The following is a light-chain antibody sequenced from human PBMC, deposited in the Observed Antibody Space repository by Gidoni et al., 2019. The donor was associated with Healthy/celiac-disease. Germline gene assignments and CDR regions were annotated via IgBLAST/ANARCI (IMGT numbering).Light chain of an antibody. J-gene: IGLJ3*02. V-gene: IGLV2-23*02. Sequence: QSALTQPASVSGSPGQSITISCTGTSSDVGSYNLVSWYQQHPGKAPKLMIYEVSKRPSGVSNRFSGSKSGSTASLTISGLQAEDEADYYCCSYAGSSTFPWVFGGGTKLTVL. CDR1: SSDVGSYNL. CDR3: CSYAGSSTFPWV. CDR2: EVS.